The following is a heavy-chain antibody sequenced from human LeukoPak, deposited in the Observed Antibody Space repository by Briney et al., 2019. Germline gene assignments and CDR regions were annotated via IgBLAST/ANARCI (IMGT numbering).Heavy chain of an antibody. D-gene: IGHD3-3*02. Sequence: ASVKVSCKASGYTFTDYYMHWVRQAPGQGLEWMGWINPNNGGTNYAQKFQGRVTMTRDTSISTAYMELSRLKSDDTAAYYCAKLEQTFDFHYWGQGTLVTVSS. CDR2: INPNNGGT. V-gene: IGHV1-2*02. CDR3: AKLEQTFDFHY. J-gene: IGHJ4*02. CDR1: GYTFTDYY.